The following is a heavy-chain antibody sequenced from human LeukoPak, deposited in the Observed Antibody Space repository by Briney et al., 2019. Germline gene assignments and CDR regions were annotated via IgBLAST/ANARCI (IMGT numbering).Heavy chain of an antibody. D-gene: IGHD3-9*01. V-gene: IGHV1-18*01. Sequence: ASVKVSCKASGYTFTSYSFSWVRQAPGQGLEWMGRVSTNNDKANYAQKLQGRVTMTTDTSTSTAYMELRSLSSDDTAVYYCARVVTGYYRLDPWGLGTLVTVSS. CDR1: GYTFTSYS. J-gene: IGHJ5*02. CDR2: VSTNNDKA. CDR3: ARVVTGYYRLDP.